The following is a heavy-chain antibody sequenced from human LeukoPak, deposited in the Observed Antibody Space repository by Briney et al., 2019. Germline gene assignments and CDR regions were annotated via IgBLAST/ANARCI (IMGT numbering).Heavy chain of an antibody. CDR2: ISGGGGST. V-gene: IGHV3-23*01. J-gene: IGHJ4*02. CDR3: AKGRDYGDPSYYFDY. Sequence: GGSLRLSCAASGFTFSSYAMSWVRQAPGKGLEWVSAISGGGGSTFYADSVKGRFTISRDNSKNTLYLQVNSLRADDTAVYYCAKGRDYGDPSYYFDYWGQGTLVTVSS. CDR1: GFTFSSYA. D-gene: IGHD4-17*01.